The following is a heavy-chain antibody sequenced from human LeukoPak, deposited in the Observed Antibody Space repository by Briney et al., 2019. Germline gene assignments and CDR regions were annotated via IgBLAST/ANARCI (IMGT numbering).Heavy chain of an antibody. J-gene: IGHJ4*02. Sequence: ASVKVSCKASGYTFTSYAMNWVRQAPGQGLEWMGWINPNSGGTNYAQKFQGRVTMTRDTSISTAYMELSRLRSDDTAVYYCAREGGYSGYDLPRYYFDYWGQGTLVTVSS. V-gene: IGHV1-2*02. CDR1: GYTFTSYA. CDR2: INPNSGGT. D-gene: IGHD5-12*01. CDR3: AREGGYSGYDLPRYYFDY.